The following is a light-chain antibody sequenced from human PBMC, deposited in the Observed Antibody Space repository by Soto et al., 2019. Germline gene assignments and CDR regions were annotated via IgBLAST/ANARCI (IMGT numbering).Light chain of an antibody. Sequence: DIQMTQSPSTLSASVGDRVTITCRASQTISSWLAWYQQKPGKAPELLIYAASTLQSGVPSRFSGSGSGTDFTLTISCLQSEDFATYYCQQYYSFPPITFGQGTRLEIK. V-gene: IGKV1-5*01. J-gene: IGKJ5*01. CDR2: AAS. CDR1: QTISSW. CDR3: QQYYSFPPIT.